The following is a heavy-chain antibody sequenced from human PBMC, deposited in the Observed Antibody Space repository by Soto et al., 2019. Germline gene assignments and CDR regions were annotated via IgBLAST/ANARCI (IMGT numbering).Heavy chain of an antibody. CDR1: GYTFTAYG. CDR2: VSAYNGVT. J-gene: IGHJ6*03. Sequence: QVHLVQSGAEVKEPGDSVKVSCKASGYTFTAYGINWVRQAPGQGLEWMGWVSAYNGVTNYAQKLHGRVAMTTDTSTKTAYMELRSLRPDDTALYYCARGIALGDYYYMGVWGIGTTVTVSS. V-gene: IGHV1-18*01. CDR3: ARGIALGDYYYMGV. D-gene: IGHD1-26*01.